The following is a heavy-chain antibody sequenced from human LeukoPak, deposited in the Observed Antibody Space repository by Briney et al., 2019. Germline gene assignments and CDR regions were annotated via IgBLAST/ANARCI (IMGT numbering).Heavy chain of an antibody. V-gene: IGHV1-2*02. CDR3: ARDEVVVVAPPPDYGMDV. CDR1: GYTFTGYY. CDR2: INPNSGGT. Sequence: GASVKVSCKASGYTFTGYYMRWVRQAPGQGLEWMGWINPNSGGTNYAQKFQGRVTMTRDTSISTAYMELSRLRSDDTAVYYCARDEVVVVAPPPDYGMDVWGQGTTVTVSS. D-gene: IGHD2-15*01. J-gene: IGHJ6*02.